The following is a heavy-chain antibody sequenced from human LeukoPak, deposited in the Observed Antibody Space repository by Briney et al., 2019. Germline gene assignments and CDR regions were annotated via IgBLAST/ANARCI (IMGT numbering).Heavy chain of an antibody. D-gene: IGHD5-18*01. Sequence: GGSLRLSCAASGFTFSSYWLSWVRQAPGKGLEWLANIKQDGSEKYYVDSVKGRFTISRDNAKNSLYLQMNSLRAEDTAVYYCARLRGYSYGKLDYWGQGTLVTVSS. CDR1: GFTFSSYW. V-gene: IGHV3-7*01. J-gene: IGHJ4*02. CDR2: IKQDGSEK. CDR3: ARLRGYSYGKLDY.